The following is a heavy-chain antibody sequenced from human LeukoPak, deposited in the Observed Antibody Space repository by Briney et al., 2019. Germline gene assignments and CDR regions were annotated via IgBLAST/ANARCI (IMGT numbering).Heavy chain of an antibody. V-gene: IGHV4-59*01. J-gene: IGHJ5*02. Sequence: SETLSLTCTVSGGSISSYYWSWIRQPPGKGLEWIGYIYYSGSTNYKPSLKSRVTISVDTSKNQFSLKLNSVTAADTAVYYCARGGYYGSGNDFRFDPWGQGTLVTVSS. CDR3: ARGGYYGSGNDFRFDP. CDR2: IYYSGST. CDR1: GGSISSYY. D-gene: IGHD3-10*01.